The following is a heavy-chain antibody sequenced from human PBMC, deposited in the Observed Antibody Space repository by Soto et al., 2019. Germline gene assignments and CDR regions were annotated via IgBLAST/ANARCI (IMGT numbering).Heavy chain of an antibody. J-gene: IGHJ3*02. Sequence: QVQLQQWGAGLLKPSETLSLTCAVYGGSFSGYYWSWIRQPPGKGLEWIGEINHSGSTNYNPSLKSRVTISVDTYKNQFSLKLSSVTAADTAVYYCARGPYGDYEVGAFDIWGQGTMVTVSS. D-gene: IGHD4-17*01. CDR3: ARGPYGDYEVGAFDI. CDR2: INHSGST. V-gene: IGHV4-34*01. CDR1: GGSFSGYY.